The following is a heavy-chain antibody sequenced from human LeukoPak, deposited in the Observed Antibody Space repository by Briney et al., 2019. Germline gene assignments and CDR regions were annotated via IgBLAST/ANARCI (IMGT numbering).Heavy chain of an antibody. CDR3: ARGHNDILTGSTAFDI. J-gene: IGHJ3*02. V-gene: IGHV4-31*03. CDR2: IYYSGST. D-gene: IGHD3-9*01. CDR1: GGSISSGGYY. Sequence: SQTLSLTCTVSGGSISSGGYYWSWIRQHPGKGPEWIGYIYYSGSTYYNPSLKSRVTISVDTSKNQFSLKLSSVTAADTAVYYCARGHNDILTGSTAFDIWGQGTMVTVSS.